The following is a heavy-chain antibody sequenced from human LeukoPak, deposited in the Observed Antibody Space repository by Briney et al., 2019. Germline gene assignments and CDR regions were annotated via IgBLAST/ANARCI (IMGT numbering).Heavy chain of an antibody. Sequence: GGSLRLSCAASGFTFSSYAMNWIRQAPGRGLEWVSGISAGGDNAHYADSVKGRFTISRDNSKNTLFLQMNSLRAEDTAVYYCAKDTRAGGWGRGTLVTVSS. CDR2: ISAGGDNA. CDR1: GFTFSSYA. D-gene: IGHD1-26*01. J-gene: IGHJ4*02. CDR3: AKDTRAGG. V-gene: IGHV3-23*01.